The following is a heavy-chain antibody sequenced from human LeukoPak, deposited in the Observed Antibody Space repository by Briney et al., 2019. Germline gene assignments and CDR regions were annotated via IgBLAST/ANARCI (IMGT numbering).Heavy chain of an antibody. J-gene: IGHJ3*02. Sequence: ASVKVSCKASGYTFTSYDINWVRQATGQGLEWMGWMNPNSGNTGYAQKFQGRVTITRNTSISTAYMELSSLRSEDTAVYYCARGGDGYNYDAFDIWGQGTMVTVSS. D-gene: IGHD5-24*01. CDR3: ARGGDGYNYDAFDI. CDR2: MNPNSGNT. V-gene: IGHV1-8*03. CDR1: GYTFTSYD.